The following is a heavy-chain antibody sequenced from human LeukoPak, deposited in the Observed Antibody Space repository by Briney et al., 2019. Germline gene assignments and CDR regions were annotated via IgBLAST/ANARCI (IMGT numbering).Heavy chain of an antibody. CDR1: GGSISSSSYY. Sequence: PSETLSLTCTVSGGSISSSSYYWGWIRQPPGKGLEWIGSIYYSGSTYHNPSLKSRVTISVDTSKNQFSLKLSSVTAADTAVYYCARISTRGYYYYMDVWGKGTTVTVSS. D-gene: IGHD2-2*01. V-gene: IGHV4-39*01. J-gene: IGHJ6*03. CDR2: IYYSGST. CDR3: ARISTRGYYYYMDV.